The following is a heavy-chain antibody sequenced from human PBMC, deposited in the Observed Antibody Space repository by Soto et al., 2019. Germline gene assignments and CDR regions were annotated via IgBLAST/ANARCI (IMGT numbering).Heavy chain of an antibody. CDR2: IYYSGST. V-gene: IGHV4-31*03. D-gene: IGHD2-2*01. Sequence: SSETLSLTCTVSGGSISTGGYYWSCIRQHPGKGLEWIGYIYYSGSTYYNPSLKSRVTISVDTSKNQFSLKLSSVTAADTAVYYCASYSKRLGYCSSTSCYNWFDPWGQGTLVTVSS. J-gene: IGHJ5*02. CDR3: ASYSKRLGYCSSTSCYNWFDP. CDR1: GGSISTGGYY.